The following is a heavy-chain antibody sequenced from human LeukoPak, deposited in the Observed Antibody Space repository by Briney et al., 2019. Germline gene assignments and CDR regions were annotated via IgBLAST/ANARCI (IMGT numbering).Heavy chain of an antibody. V-gene: IGHV7-4-1*02. CDR2: INTNTGNP. CDR1: GYSFTTFA. D-gene: IGHD1-26*01. CDR3: AREGWWELLAFDI. J-gene: IGHJ3*02. Sequence: ASVKVSCKASGYSFTTFAMNWVRQAPGQGLEWMGWINTNTGNPTYAQGFTGRFVFSLDTSVSTAYLQISSLKAEDTAVYYCAREGWWELLAFDIWGQGTMVTVSS.